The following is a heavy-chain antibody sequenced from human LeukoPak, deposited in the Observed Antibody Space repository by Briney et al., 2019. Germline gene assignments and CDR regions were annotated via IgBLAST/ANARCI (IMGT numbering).Heavy chain of an antibody. CDR2: ISYDGSNK. Sequence: GGSLRLSCAASGFTFSSYAMHWVRQAPGKGLEWVAVISYDGSNKYYADSVKGRFTISRDNSKNTLYLQMSSLRAEDTAVYYCARDRVGVQVPAANTNWFDPWGQGTLVTVSS. CDR1: GFTFSSYA. CDR3: ARDRVGVQVPAANTNWFDP. D-gene: IGHD2-2*01. J-gene: IGHJ5*02. V-gene: IGHV3-30-3*01.